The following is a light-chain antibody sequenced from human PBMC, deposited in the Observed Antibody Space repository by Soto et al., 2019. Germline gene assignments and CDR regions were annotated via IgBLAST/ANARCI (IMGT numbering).Light chain of an antibody. Sequence: EIVLTQSPDTLPLSPGEGATLSCRARQSFRGLLAWYQQKPGLAPRLLXYDASNRATGIPARFSGSGSGTDFTLTISSLEPEDFAVYYCQQRSNWPPRLTFGGGTKVDIK. J-gene: IGKJ4*01. V-gene: IGKV3-11*01. CDR1: QSFRGL. CDR2: DAS. CDR3: QQRSNWPPRLT.